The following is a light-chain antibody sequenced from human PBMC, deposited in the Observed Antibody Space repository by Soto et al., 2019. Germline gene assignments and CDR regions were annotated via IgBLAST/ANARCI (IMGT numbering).Light chain of an antibody. CDR2: AAS. J-gene: IGKJ2*03. CDR1: QTFNNY. V-gene: IGKV1-39*01. CDR3: QQSYLSLQS. Sequence: DVQMPQSPSSLSASVGDTVTITCRAGQTFNNYLNWYKHKQGKPPKLLIYAASALQTGVPSRFSASASGTDFTLTITNLQPEDFATYYCQQSYLSLQSFGQGTKLQI.